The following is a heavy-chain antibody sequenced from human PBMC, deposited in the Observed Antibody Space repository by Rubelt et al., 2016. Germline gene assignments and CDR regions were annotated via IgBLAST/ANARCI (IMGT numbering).Heavy chain of an antibody. D-gene: IGHD3-16*01. Sequence: SGSTNYNPSLKSRVTISVDKSKNQFSLKLSSVTAADTAEYYCARESDLGDYWGQGTLVTVSS. J-gene: IGHJ4*02. CDR3: ARESDLGDY. V-gene: IGHV4-4*02. CDR2: SGST.